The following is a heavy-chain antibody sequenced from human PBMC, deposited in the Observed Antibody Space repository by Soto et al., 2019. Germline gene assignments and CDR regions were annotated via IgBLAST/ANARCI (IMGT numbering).Heavy chain of an antibody. J-gene: IGHJ6*02. D-gene: IGHD1-1*01. CDR2: ISYDGSNK. CDR3: AREGERNGYYYGMDV. CDR1: VFTFSSYA. V-gene: IGHV3-30-3*01. Sequence: PGWSLRLSCASSVFTFSSYAMQWVRQAPGKGLEWVAVISYDGSNKYYADSVKGRFTISRDNSKNTLYLQMNSLRAEDTAVYYCAREGERNGYYYGMDVWGQGTTVTVSS.